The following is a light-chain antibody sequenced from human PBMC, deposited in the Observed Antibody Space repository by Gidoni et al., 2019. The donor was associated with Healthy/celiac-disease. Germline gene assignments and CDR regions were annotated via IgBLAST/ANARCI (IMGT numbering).Light chain of an antibody. J-gene: IGLJ3*02. CDR1: SSDVGSYNL. V-gene: IGLV2-23*03. CDR2: EGS. Sequence: QSALPQPASVSGSPGQSITISCTGTSSDVGSYNLVSWYQQHPGKAPKLMIYEGSKRPSGVSNRFSGSKSGNTASLTISGLQAEDEADYYCCSYAGSSTFEFGGGTKLTV. CDR3: CSYAGSSTFE.